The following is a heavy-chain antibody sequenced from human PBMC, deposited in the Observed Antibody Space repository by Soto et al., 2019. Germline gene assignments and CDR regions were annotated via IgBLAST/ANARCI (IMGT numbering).Heavy chain of an antibody. CDR2: IYHSGST. CDR1: GGSISSSNW. V-gene: IGHV4-4*02. J-gene: IGHJ5*02. Sequence: QVQLQESGPGLVKPSGTLSLTCAVSGGSISSSNWWSWVRQPPGKGLEWSGEIYHSGSTNYNPSLKTRVTISVDKSKNQSSLKLSLGTAADTAVYYCVKLYMGRRVMNWLDPWGQGTLVTVSS. D-gene: IGHD3-10*01. CDR3: VKLYMGRRVMNWLDP.